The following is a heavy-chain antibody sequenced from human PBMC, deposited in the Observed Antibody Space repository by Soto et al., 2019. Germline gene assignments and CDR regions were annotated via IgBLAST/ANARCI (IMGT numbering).Heavy chain of an antibody. V-gene: IGHV1-58*02. CDR3: AADMAPTDMYNWFDH. D-gene: IGHD1-1*01. Sequence: GASVKVSCKASGFTFSSSAIQWVRQARGQRLEWIGWIVVGSGNTKYAQKFQERLTMTRDMSTSTAYMELSSLRSEDTAVYYCAADMAPTDMYNWFDHWGQGTLVTVS. CDR2: IVVGSGNT. J-gene: IGHJ5*02. CDR1: GFTFSSSA.